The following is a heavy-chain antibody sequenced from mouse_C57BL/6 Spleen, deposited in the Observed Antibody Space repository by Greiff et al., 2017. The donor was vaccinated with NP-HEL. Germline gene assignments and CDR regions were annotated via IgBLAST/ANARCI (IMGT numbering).Heavy chain of an antibody. CDR3: ARSLKGPTTTFYYAMDY. D-gene: IGHD1-2*01. Sequence: VQLQQSGAELVRPGSSVKLSCKASGYTFTSYWMQWVKQRPIQGLEWIGNIDPSDSETHYNQKFKDKATLTVDKSSSTAYMQLSSLTSEDSAVYYCARSLKGPTTTFYYAMDYWGQGTSVTVSS. J-gene: IGHJ4*01. CDR2: IDPSDSET. V-gene: IGHV1-52*01. CDR1: GYTFTSYW.